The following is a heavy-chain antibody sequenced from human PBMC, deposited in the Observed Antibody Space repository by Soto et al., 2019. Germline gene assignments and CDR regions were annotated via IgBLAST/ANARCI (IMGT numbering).Heavy chain of an antibody. CDR1: HASATSDPFY. D-gene: IGHD6-13*01. J-gene: IGHJ4*01. CDR2: IYYRGNT. Sequence: SETLSLTCPVSHASATSDPFYWTWLRQHPGNGLEWTGYIYYRGNTYYRPSLKSRVSISIDTTQKQFSLRLNSVTAADTAVYYCARSGYGSSDFDHWGQGTLVTVSS. CDR3: ARSGYGSSDFDH. V-gene: IGHV4-31*03.